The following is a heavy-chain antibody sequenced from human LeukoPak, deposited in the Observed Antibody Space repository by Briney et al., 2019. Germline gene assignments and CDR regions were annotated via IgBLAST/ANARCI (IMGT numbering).Heavy chain of an antibody. CDR2: INSDGSSS. D-gene: IGHD5-18*01. J-gene: IGHJ4*02. V-gene: IGHV3-74*01. CDR3: ARDLRIQIWSLLDS. Sequence: PGGSLRLSCAASGTTFSSYWMHWVRQAPGKGRVWVSGINSDGSSSRYADSVKGRFTISRDNAKNTVYLQMNSLRAEDTAVYYCARDLRIQIWSLLDSGGQGTLVTVPS. CDR1: GTTFSSYW.